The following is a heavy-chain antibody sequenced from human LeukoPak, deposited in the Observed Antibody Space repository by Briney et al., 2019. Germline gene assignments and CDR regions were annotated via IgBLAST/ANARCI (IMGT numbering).Heavy chain of an antibody. D-gene: IGHD6-13*01. CDR3: AREAAAGTEEAFDI. Sequence: PSETLSLTCAVYGGSFSGYYWSWIRQPPGKGLEWIGEINHSGSTNYNPSLKSRVTISVDTSKNQFSLKLSSVTAADTAVYYCAREAAAGTEEAFDIWGQGTMVTVSS. J-gene: IGHJ3*02. V-gene: IGHV4-34*01. CDR1: GGSFSGYY. CDR2: INHSGST.